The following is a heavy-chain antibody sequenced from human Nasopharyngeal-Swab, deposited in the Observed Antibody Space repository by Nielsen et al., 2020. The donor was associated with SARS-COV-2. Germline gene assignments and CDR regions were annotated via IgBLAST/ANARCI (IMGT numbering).Heavy chain of an antibody. CDR3: ARVSRYYYMDV. V-gene: IGHV4-31*02. CDR2: IYYSGST. Sequence: WIRQPPGKGLEWIGYIYYSGSTYYNPSLKSRVTISVDTSKNQFSLKLSSVTAADTAVYYCARVSRYYYMDVWGKWTTVTFSS. J-gene: IGHJ6*03.